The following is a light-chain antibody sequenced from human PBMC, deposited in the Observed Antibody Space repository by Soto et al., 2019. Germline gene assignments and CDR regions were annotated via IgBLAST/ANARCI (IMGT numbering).Light chain of an antibody. V-gene: IGKV1-5*03. CDR2: KAS. CDR3: QQYNSYWT. CDR1: QRISSW. Sequence: DIQMTQSPSSLSASVGDRDTITCRASQRISSWLAWYQQKPGKAPNLLIYKASTLESGVPSRFSGSGSGTEFTLTISSLQPDDFATYYCQQYNSYWTFGQGTKVEIK. J-gene: IGKJ1*01.